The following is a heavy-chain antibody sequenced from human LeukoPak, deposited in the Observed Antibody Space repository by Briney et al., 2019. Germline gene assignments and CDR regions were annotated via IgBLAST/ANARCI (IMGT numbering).Heavy chain of an antibody. CDR1: GGTFSSYA. D-gene: IGHD6-13*01. Sequence: ASVKVSCKASGGTFSSYAISWVRQAPEQGLEWMGGIIPIFGTANYAQKFQGRVTITTDESTSTAYMELSSLRSEDTAVYYCASEVAAAGLDYWGQGTLVTVSS. CDR2: IIPIFGTA. CDR3: ASEVAAAGLDY. J-gene: IGHJ4*02. V-gene: IGHV1-69*05.